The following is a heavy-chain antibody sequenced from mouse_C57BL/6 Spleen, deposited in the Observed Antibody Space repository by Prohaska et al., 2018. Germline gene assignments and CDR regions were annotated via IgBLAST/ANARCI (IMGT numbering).Heavy chain of an antibody. Sequence: QVQLQQPGAELVRPGSSVKLSCKASGYTFTSYWMHWVKQRPIQGLEWIGNIDPSDRETHYNQKFQDKATLTVDKSSSTAYMQLSSLTSEDSAVYYCARRAYYGSSRYAMDYWGQGTSVTVSS. V-gene: IGHV1-52*01. J-gene: IGHJ4*01. D-gene: IGHD1-1*01. CDR2: IDPSDRET. CDR1: GYTFTSYW. CDR3: ARRAYYGSSRYAMDY.